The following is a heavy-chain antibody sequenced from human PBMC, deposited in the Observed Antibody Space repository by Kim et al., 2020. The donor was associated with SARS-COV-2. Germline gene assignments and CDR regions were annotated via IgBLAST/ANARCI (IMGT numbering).Heavy chain of an antibody. CDR2: ISYDGSNK. Sequence: GGSLRLSCAASGFTFSSYGMHWVRQAPGKGLEWVAVISYDGSNKYYADSVKGRFTISRDNSKNTLYLQMNSLRAEDTAVYYCARDFIRIGELLRYYYYYGMDVWGQGTTVTVSS. CDR3: ARDFIRIGELLRYYYYYGMDV. D-gene: IGHD3-10*01. J-gene: IGHJ6*02. V-gene: IGHV3-33*05. CDR1: GFTFSSYG.